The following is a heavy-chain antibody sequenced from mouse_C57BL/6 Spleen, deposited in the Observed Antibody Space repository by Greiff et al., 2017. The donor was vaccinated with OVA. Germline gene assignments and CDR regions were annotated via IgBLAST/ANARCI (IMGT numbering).Heavy chain of an antibody. Sequence: EVKLVESGGGLVQPGESLKLSCESNEYDFPSHDMSWVRQTPEKRLELVAAINSDGGSTYYPDTMERRFIITRDNTKKTLYLQMSSLRSEDTALYYCAAYYKGAMDYWGQGTSVTVSS. CDR1: EYDFPSHD. CDR3: AAYYKGAMDY. D-gene: IGHD2-12*01. CDR2: INSDGGST. V-gene: IGHV5-2*01. J-gene: IGHJ4*01.